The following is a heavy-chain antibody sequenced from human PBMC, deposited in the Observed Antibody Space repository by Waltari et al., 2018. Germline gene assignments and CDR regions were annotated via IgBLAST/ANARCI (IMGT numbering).Heavy chain of an antibody. V-gene: IGHV4-59*01. CDR1: GGSISSYY. J-gene: IGHJ2*01. Sequence: QVQLQESGPGLVKPSETLSLTCTVSGGSISSYYWSWIRQPQGKGLEWIGYIYYSGSTNYNPSPKGRVTISGDTSKNQFALKLSSVTAADTAVYYCARYSNHWYFDLWGRGTLVTVSS. CDR3: ARYSNHWYFDL. CDR2: IYYSGST. D-gene: IGHD4-4*01.